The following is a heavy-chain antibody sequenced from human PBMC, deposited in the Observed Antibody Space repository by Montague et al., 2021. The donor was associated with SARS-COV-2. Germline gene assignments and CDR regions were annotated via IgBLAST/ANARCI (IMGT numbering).Heavy chain of an antibody. D-gene: IGHD1-26*01. Sequence: SLRLSCATSGFTFRNFAMNWVRQAPGKGLEWVSLIYSDGSHTFYADSVKGRFTILRDDFKNTVSLQMDSLRVEDTAAYYCAKGSPAGGRHPFDIWGQGTMVTVSS. V-gene: IGHV3-23*03. CDR2: IYSDGSHT. CDR3: AKGSPAGGRHPFDI. CDR1: GFTFRNFA. J-gene: IGHJ3*02.